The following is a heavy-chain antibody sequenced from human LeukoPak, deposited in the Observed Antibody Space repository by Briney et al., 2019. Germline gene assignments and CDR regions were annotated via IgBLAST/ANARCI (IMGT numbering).Heavy chain of an antibody. D-gene: IGHD3-22*01. CDR2: VYYSGIT. J-gene: IGHJ4*02. CDR3: ARGLTYYYDSSGYRIAGLDY. V-gene: IGHV4-39*07. Sequence: SETLSLTCTVSGGSISGSTHYWGWIRQPPGQGLEWIGSVYYSGITYYNASLKSRVTISVDTSKNQLSLKLSSVTAADTAVYYCARGLTYYYDSSGYRIAGLDYWGQGTLVTVSS. CDR1: GGSISGSTHY.